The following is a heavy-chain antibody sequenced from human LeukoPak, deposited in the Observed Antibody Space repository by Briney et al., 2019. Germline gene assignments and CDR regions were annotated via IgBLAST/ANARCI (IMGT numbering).Heavy chain of an antibody. J-gene: IGHJ5*02. V-gene: IGHV3-23*01. D-gene: IGHD3-10*01. CDR2: ISASGDNT. Sequence: PGGSLRLSCAASGSTFSSSGMSWVRQAPGKGLEWVSTISASGDNTYYADSVKGRFTISRDNSKKKLYLQMNSLRAEDTAVYYCAKGYYGSGTYGWFDPWGQGTLVTVSS. CDR3: AKGYYGSGTYGWFDP. CDR1: GSTFSSSG.